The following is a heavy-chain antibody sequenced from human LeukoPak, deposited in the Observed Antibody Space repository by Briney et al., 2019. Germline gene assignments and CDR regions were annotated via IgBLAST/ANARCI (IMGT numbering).Heavy chain of an antibody. D-gene: IGHD6-6*01. Sequence: SETLSLTCTVSGGSISSYYWSWLRQPAGEGLEWIGRIYTSGSTDYNPSLKSRVTISVDTSQNQFSLKLSSVTAADTAVYYCARVSASRASSSGAFDIWGQGTMVTVSS. V-gene: IGHV4-4*07. J-gene: IGHJ3*02. CDR3: ARVSASRASSSGAFDI. CDR1: GGSISSYY. CDR2: IYTSGST.